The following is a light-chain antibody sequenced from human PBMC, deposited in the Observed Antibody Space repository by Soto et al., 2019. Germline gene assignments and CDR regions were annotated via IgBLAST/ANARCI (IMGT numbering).Light chain of an antibody. Sequence: EIVLTQSPATLSLSPGERATLSCRASESVTSFLAWYQQKPGQAPRLLIYDASNRATGISARFSGSGSGTDFTLTNSSLEPEDFAVYYCQQRSDWPRTFGQGTKVESK. CDR2: DAS. J-gene: IGKJ1*01. V-gene: IGKV3-11*01. CDR1: ESVTSF. CDR3: QQRSDWPRT.